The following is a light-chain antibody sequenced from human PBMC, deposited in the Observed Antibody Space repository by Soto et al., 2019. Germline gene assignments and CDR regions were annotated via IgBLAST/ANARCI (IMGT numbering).Light chain of an antibody. CDR1: QSVSNNY. J-gene: IGKJ1*01. CDR3: QQYGSSGT. Sequence: EIALTQSPGTLSLSPGERATPSCRASQSVSNNYLAWYQQKPGQAPRLLIYGASNRATGIPDRFSGSGSGTDFTLTISRLEPEDFAVYYCQQYGSSGTFGQGTKV. CDR2: GAS. V-gene: IGKV3-20*01.